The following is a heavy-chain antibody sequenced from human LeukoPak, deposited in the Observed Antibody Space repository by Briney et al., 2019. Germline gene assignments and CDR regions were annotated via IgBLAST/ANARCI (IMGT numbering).Heavy chain of an antibody. CDR1: GFTFSSYA. D-gene: IGHD6-13*01. Sequence: GGSLRLSCAASGFTFSSYAMSWVRQALGKGLEYVSTISSNGGATSYADSVKGRFTISRDNSKNTLYLQMSSLRPEDTAVYYCVKDPGYSSSWYFDYWGQGTLVPVSS. V-gene: IGHV3-64D*06. J-gene: IGHJ4*02. CDR2: ISSNGGAT. CDR3: VKDPGYSSSWYFDY.